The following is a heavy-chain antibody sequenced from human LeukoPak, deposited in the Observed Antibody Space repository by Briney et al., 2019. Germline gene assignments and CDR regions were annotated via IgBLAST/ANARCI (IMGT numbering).Heavy chain of an antibody. D-gene: IGHD5-18*01. CDR3: ARVADTAVFYMDV. CDR2: IIPIFGTA. Sequence: GASVKVSCKASVGTFSSYAISWVRQAPGQGLEWMGGIIPIFGTANYAQKFLGRVTITADESTSTAYMELSSLRSEDTAVYYCARVADTAVFYMDVWGKGTTVTVSS. CDR1: VGTFSSYA. V-gene: IGHV1-69*13. J-gene: IGHJ6*03.